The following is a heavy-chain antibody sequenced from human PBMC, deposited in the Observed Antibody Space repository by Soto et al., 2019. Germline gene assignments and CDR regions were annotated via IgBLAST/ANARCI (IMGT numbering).Heavy chain of an antibody. CDR2: FDPGDGDT. D-gene: IGHD6-19*01. CDR3: AIAVAGTLDY. CDR1: GYTLTELS. J-gene: IGHJ4*02. V-gene: IGHV1-24*01. Sequence: GASVKVSCKVSGYTLTELSMHWVRQAPGKGLEWMGGFDPGDGDTIYAQKFQGRVTMTRDTSTDTVYMELSSLRSEDTAVYYCAIAVAGTLDYWGQGTLVTVSS.